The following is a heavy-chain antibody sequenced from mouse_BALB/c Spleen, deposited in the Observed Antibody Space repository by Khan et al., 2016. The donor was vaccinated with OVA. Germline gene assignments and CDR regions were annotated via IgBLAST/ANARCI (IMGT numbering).Heavy chain of an antibody. CDR1: GFTFSNFG. Sequence: EVELVESGGGLVQPGGSRKLSCAASGFTFSNFGMHWVRQAPKKGLEWVAYMSSGSSTIYYVDTVTGRFTISRDNLKNILFLQMTSLRSEDTAMYYCARSGGNFHCDFDVWGAGTSVTVSS. V-gene: IGHV5-17*02. J-gene: IGHJ1*01. CDR3: ARSGGNFHCDFDV. CDR2: MSSGSSTI. D-gene: IGHD3-1*01.